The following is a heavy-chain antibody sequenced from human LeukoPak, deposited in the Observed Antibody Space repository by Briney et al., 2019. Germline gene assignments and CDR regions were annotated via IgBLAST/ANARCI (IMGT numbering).Heavy chain of an antibody. D-gene: IGHD2-2*01. CDR3: AKFNRQYCSSISCYGGFDY. J-gene: IGHJ4*02. V-gene: IGHV3-7*01. CDR2: INKDGSEK. CDR1: GFTFSTYW. Sequence: GGSLRLSCAASGFTFSTYWMSWVRQAPGKGLEWVANINKDGSEKYYVDSVKGRFSISRDNSKNTLYLQMNSLRAEDTAVYYCAKFNRQYCSSISCYGGFDYWGQGTLVTVSS.